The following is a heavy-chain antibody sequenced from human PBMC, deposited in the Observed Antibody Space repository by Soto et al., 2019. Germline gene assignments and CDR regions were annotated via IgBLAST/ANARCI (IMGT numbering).Heavy chain of an antibody. J-gene: IGHJ4*02. V-gene: IGHV1-2*02. CDR3: ARDAWELPPHFDY. D-gene: IGHD1-26*01. Sequence: ASVKVSCKASGYTFTGYYMHWVRQAPGQGLEWMGWINPNSGGTNYAQKFQGRVTMTTDTSTSTAYMELRSLRSDDTAVYYCARDAWELPPHFDYWGQGTLVTVSS. CDR1: GYTFTGYY. CDR2: INPNSGGT.